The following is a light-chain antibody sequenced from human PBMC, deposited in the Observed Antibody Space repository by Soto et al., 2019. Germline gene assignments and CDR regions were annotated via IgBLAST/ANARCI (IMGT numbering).Light chain of an antibody. CDR1: NIGGKT. V-gene: IGLV3-21*02. J-gene: IGLJ1*01. CDR2: HDT. Sequence: YELPQPPSESVASGQTATITCGGDNIGGKTVHWYQQKPGQAPVVVVDHDTDRPSGIPERFSGSNSGNTATLTISRVEAGDDADYYCQVWASSTDLYVFGPGTKVTV. CDR3: QVWASSTDLYV.